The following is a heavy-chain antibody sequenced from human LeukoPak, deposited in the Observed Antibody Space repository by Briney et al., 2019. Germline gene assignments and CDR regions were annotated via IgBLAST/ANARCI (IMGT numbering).Heavy chain of an antibody. J-gene: IGHJ6*02. V-gene: IGHV1-46*01. CDR1: GYTFTSYY. CDR2: INPSGGST. Sequence: ASVKVSCKASGYTFTSYYMHWVRQAPGQGLEWMGIINPSGGSTSYAQKFQGRVTMTRDTSTSTVYMELSSLRSEDTAVYYCARDRGPAGNYYYYYGMDVWGQGTTVTASS. CDR3: ARDRGPAGNYYYYYGMDV. D-gene: IGHD2-2*01.